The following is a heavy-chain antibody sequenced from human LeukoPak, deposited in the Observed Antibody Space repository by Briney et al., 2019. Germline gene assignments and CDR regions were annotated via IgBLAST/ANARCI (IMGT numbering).Heavy chain of an antibody. J-gene: IGHJ4*02. V-gene: IGHV3-7*01. CDR2: ISDDGGRI. CDR3: SRCEDY. Sequence: GGSLRLSCAASGFTFSSDWMSWVRQAPGKGLEWVASISDDGGRIHYVDSVKGRFTISRDNAKNSLYLQMNNLRAEDTAMYYCSRCEDYWGQGTLVTVSS. CDR1: GFTFSSDW.